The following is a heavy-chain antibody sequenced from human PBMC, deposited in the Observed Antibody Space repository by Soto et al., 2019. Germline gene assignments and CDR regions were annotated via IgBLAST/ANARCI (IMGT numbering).Heavy chain of an antibody. D-gene: IGHD4-17*01. CDR1: GGFFRNCH. V-gene: IGHV4-4*07. CDR2: IYSSGTT. J-gene: IGHJ4*02. CDR3: ACSTVLESLFDX. Sequence: SETLSLTCTVSGGFFRNCHWSWIRQSAGQGLEWIGRIYSSGTTNYNPSLKSRVTMSVDPSKNQFSLSLRSLTAADTAVFYCACSTVLESLFDXWGQGTLVTVSX.